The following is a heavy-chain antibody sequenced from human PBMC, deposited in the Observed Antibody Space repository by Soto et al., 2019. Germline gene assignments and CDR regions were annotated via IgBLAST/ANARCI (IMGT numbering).Heavy chain of an antibody. V-gene: IGHV4-30-4*08. Sequence: PSEILSLTCTVSGDSISSGNYYWSWIRQHPERGLEWIGYIYYSGTTYYNPSLKSRVTISVDTSKNQFSLKLNSVTAADTAVYYCASRHSSPYFDYWGQGTLVPVSS. D-gene: IGHD6-13*01. J-gene: IGHJ4*02. CDR3: ASRHSSPYFDY. CDR2: IYYSGTT. CDR1: GDSISSGNYY.